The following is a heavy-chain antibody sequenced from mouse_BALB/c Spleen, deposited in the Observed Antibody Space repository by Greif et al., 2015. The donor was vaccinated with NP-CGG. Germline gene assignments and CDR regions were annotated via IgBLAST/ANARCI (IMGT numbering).Heavy chain of an antibody. CDR1: GFSLTSYG. Sequence: QVQLQQSGPGLVQPSQSLSITCTVSGFSLTSYGVHWVRQSPGKGLEWLGVIWRGGSTDYNAAFMSRLSITKDNSKSQVFFKMNSLQADDTAIYYCAKNYGSSCWYFDVWGAGTTVTVSS. CDR3: AKNYGSSCWYFDV. J-gene: IGHJ1*01. CDR2: IWRGGST. D-gene: IGHD1-1*01. V-gene: IGHV2-5*01.